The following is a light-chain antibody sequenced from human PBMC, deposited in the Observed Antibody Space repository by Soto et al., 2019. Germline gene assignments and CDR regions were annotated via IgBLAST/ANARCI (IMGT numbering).Light chain of an antibody. Sequence: DIQMTQSPSSLSASVGDRVTITCRASQDIQNALGWYQQKPGKAPKRLIYAASSLQSGVPSRFRGRSSGTEFTLTISSLQSEDFATNYYLQHDSKGWAFGQGTKVEIK. CDR1: QDIQNA. J-gene: IGKJ1*01. CDR3: LQHDSKGWA. CDR2: AAS. V-gene: IGKV1-17*01.